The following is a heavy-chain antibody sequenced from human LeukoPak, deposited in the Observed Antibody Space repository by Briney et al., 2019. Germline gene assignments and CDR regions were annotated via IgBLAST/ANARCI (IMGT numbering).Heavy chain of an antibody. Sequence: GGSLRLSCAASGFTFSSYSMNWVRQAPGKGLEWVSSISSSSSYIYYADSVKGRFTISRDNAKNSLYLQMNSVRSEDTALYYCAKPSGSGVDYWGQGTRVTVSS. D-gene: IGHD1-26*01. CDR1: GFTFSSYS. J-gene: IGHJ4*01. V-gene: IGHV3-21*01. CDR2: ISSSSSYI. CDR3: AKPSGSGVDY.